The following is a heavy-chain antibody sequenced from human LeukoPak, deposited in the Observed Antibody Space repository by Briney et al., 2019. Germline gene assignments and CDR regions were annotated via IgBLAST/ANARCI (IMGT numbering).Heavy chain of an antibody. CDR1: GFTFSSYA. D-gene: IGHD6-19*01. CDR2: IKSKTDGGTT. Sequence: GGSLRLSCAASGFTFSSYAMSWVRQAPGKGLEWVGRIKSKTDGGTTDYAAPVKGRFTISRDDSKNTLYLQMNSLKTEDTAVYYCTTVDIAVAGPPWFDPWGQGTLVTASS. CDR3: TTVDIAVAGPPWFDP. J-gene: IGHJ5*02. V-gene: IGHV3-15*01.